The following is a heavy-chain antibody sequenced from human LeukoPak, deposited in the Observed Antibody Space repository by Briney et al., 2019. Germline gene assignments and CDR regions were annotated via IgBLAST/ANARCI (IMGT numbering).Heavy chain of an antibody. Sequence: SETLSLTCAVYGGSFSVYYWSWIRQPPGKGLEWIGEINHSGSTNYNPSLKSRVTISVDTSKNQFSLKLTSVTAADTAVYYCARVFSDSSGYYWLGDYWGQGTLVTVSS. CDR1: GGSFSVYY. CDR3: ARVFSDSSGYYWLGDY. J-gene: IGHJ4*02. V-gene: IGHV4-34*01. CDR2: INHSGST. D-gene: IGHD3-22*01.